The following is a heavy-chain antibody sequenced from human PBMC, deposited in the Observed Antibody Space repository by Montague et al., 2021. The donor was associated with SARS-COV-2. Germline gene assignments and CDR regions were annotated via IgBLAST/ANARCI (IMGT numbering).Heavy chain of an antibody. J-gene: IGHJ6*04. CDR1: GGSFSGYY. D-gene: IGHD2-2*01. Sequence: SETLSLTCAVYGGSFSGYYWSWIRQPPGKGLEWIGEINHSGSTNYNPPLKSRVTISVDTSKNQFSLKLSSVTAADTAVYYCARVRAVPAAMRIFSLGRSYYGMDVWGKGTTVTVSS. CDR3: ARVRAVPAAMRIFSLGRSYYGMDV. V-gene: IGHV4-34*01. CDR2: INHSGST.